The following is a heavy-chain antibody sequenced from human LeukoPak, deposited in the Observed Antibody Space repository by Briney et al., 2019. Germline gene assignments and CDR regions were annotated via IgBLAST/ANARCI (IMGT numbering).Heavy chain of an antibody. V-gene: IGHV3-48*03. D-gene: IGHD6-13*01. J-gene: IGHJ4*02. CDR3: AREGRFFGSWCGFDY. CDR2: ISSSGSTM. Sequence: PGGSLRLSCAASGFTFSSYEMNWVRQAPGKGLEWVSYISSSGSTMYYADSVKGRFTVSRDNAKNSLYLQMNSLRAEDTAVYYCAREGRFFGSWCGFDYWGQGTLLTVSS. CDR1: GFTFSSYE.